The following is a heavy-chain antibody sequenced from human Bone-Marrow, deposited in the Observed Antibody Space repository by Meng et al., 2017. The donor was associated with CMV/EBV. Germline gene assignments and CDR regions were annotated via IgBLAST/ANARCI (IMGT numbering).Heavy chain of an antibody. Sequence: SETLSLTCTVSGGSISSYYWSWIRQPPGKGLEWIGYIYYSGSTNYNPSLKSRVTISVDASKNQFSLKLTSVTAADTALYYCARIPLKFLEPFDYWGQGTLVTVSS. V-gene: IGHV4-59*12. CDR3: ARIPLKFLEPFDY. J-gene: IGHJ4*02. CDR1: GGSISSYY. D-gene: IGHD3-3*01. CDR2: IYYSGST.